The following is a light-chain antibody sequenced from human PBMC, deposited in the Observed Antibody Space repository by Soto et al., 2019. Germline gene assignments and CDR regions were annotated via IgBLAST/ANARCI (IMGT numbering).Light chain of an antibody. CDR1: SSNIGSNT. Sequence: QSVLTQPPSASGTPGQRVTISCSGSSSNIGSNTVNWYQQLPGTAPKPLIYSNNQRPSGVPDRFSGSKSGTSASLAISGLQAEDEADCYCAAWDDSLNGVVFGGGTQLTVL. CDR3: AAWDDSLNGVV. J-gene: IGLJ2*01. CDR2: SNN. V-gene: IGLV1-44*01.